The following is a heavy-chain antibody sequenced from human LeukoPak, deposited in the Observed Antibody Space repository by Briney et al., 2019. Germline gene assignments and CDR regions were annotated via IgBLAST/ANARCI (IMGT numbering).Heavy chain of an antibody. V-gene: IGHV3-30*02. Sequence: GGSLRLSCAASGFTFSSYGMHWVRQASGKGLEWVTFIRYDGSNKYYTDSVKGRFTISRGNSKNTLYLQMNSLRAEGTAVYYCARWELGCCSSTNCYDWECQHWGEGTLVTDSS. D-gene: IGHD2-2*01. CDR1: GFTFSSYG. J-gene: IGHJ1*01. CDR2: IRYDGSNK. CDR3: ARWELGCCSSTNCYDWECQH.